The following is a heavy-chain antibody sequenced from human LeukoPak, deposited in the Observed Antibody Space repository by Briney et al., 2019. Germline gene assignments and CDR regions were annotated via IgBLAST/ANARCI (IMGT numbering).Heavy chain of an antibody. D-gene: IGHD3-3*01. CDR3: ARDSDLATDFYYMDV. Sequence: GGSLRLSCAASGFTFSSYSMNWVRQAPGKGLEWVSYISSSSSTIYYADSVKGRFTISRDNAKNSLYLQMNSLRAEDTAVYYCARDSDLATDFYYMDVWGKGTTVTISS. CDR2: ISSSSSTI. CDR1: GFTFSSYS. J-gene: IGHJ6*03. V-gene: IGHV3-48*01.